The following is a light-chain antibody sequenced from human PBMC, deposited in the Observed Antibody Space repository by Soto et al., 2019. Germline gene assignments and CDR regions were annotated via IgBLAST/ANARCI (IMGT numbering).Light chain of an antibody. CDR3: QKYGRSPFT. CDR1: QRMINNC. CDR2: GAS. J-gene: IGKJ2*01. Sequence: EIVLTQSPDTLSLSPGERVTLSCRASQRMINNCLAWFQQKPGLAPRLLIHGASTRASGVPDRFTGGGSGTDFVLTISRVEPEDFAVYYCQKYGRSPFTFGQGTKLQIK. V-gene: IGKV3-20*01.